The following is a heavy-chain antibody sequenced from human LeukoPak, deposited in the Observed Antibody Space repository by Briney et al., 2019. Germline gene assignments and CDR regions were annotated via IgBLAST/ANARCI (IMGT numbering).Heavy chain of an antibody. V-gene: IGHV3-48*01. CDR1: GFTFSTYS. CDR3: ARGPTLSSSRSYYYYGMDV. Sequence: GGSLRLSCAASGFTFSTYSMNWVRQAPGKGLEWVSYLSSSSGTIFYADSVKGRFTISRDNAKNSLYLQMNSLRAEDTAVYYCARGPTLSSSRSYYYYGMDVWGQGTTVTVSS. J-gene: IGHJ6*02. D-gene: IGHD6-13*01. CDR2: LSSSSGTI.